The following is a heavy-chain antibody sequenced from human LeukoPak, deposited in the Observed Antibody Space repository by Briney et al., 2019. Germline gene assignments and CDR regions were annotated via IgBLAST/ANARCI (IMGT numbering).Heavy chain of an antibody. Sequence: GGSLRLSCAASGFTFDDYAKHWVRQAPGKGLEWVSGISWNSGSIGYADSVKGRFTISRDNAKNPLYLQMNSLRAEDTALYYCAKASTGDSSGYYYALWGQGTLVTVSS. V-gene: IGHV3-9*01. CDR1: GFTFDDYA. D-gene: IGHD3-22*01. CDR2: ISWNSGSI. J-gene: IGHJ4*02. CDR3: AKASTGDSSGYYYAL.